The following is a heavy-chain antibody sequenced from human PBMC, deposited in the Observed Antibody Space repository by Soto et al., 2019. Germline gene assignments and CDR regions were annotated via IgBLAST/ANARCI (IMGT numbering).Heavy chain of an antibody. CDR3: GKDRRDSWCADY. V-gene: IGHV3-30*18. J-gene: IGHJ4*02. Sequence: LRLSCAASGFTFSTYAVHWVRQAPGKGLEWVATLSHDGSNKYYADSMRGRVTISTDNSKTTAYLQVDSLTPEDTAVYFCGKDRRDSWCADYWGQGTLVPVSS. D-gene: IGHD2-8*01. CDR1: GFTFSTYA. CDR2: LSHDGSNK.